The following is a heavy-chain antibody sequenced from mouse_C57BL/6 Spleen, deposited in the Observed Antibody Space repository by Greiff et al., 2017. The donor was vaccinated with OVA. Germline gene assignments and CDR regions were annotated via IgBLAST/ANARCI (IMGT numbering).Heavy chain of an antibody. CDR2: ISYSGST. CDR1: GYSITSDY. Sequence: VQLQQSGPGLAKPSQTLSLTCSVTGYSITSDYWNWIRQFPGNKLEYMGYISYSGSTYYNPSLKSRLSITRDTSKNQYYLQLNSVTTEDTATYYCARWRTYYSNYGYVDVWGTGTTVTVSS. V-gene: IGHV3-8*01. CDR3: ARWRTYYSNYGYVDV. D-gene: IGHD2-5*01. J-gene: IGHJ1*03.